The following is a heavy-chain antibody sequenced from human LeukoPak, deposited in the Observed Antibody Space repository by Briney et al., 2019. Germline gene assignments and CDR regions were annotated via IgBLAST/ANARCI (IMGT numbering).Heavy chain of an antibody. CDR3: ARLTTRPGGIRPLILDY. Sequence: SETLSLTCTVSGGSISSYYWTWIRQSPEKGLEWIGYIYDTGSTSYNPSLESRATISVDPSKNQFSLKLSAVTAADTAVYYCARLTTRPGGIRPLILDYWGQGTLVTVSS. V-gene: IGHV4-59*01. CDR2: IYDTGST. J-gene: IGHJ4*02. D-gene: IGHD3-16*01. CDR1: GGSISSYY.